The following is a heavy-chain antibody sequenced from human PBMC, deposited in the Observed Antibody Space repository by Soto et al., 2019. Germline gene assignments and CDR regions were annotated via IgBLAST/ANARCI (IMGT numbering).Heavy chain of an antibody. CDR1: GYTFINYY. D-gene: IGHD6-13*01. CDR2: FNPTSGST. J-gene: IGHJ4*02. V-gene: IGHV1-46*01. CDR3: ARDLAAGDY. Sequence: QVQLVQSGAEVKKPGASVKLSCKASGYTFINYYIHWVRQAPGQGLEWMGIFNPTSGSTNYAQKFQGRVTLTMDTSTRSVYMELSSLRFDDTAVYYCARDLAAGDYWGQGTLVTVSS.